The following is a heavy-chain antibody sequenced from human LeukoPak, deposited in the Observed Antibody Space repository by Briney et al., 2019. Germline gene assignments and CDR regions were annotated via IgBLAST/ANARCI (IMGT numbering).Heavy chain of an antibody. D-gene: IGHD6-13*01. J-gene: IGHJ5*02. CDR2: ISGSGGST. CDR1: RFTFSSYA. CDR3: AKVPYSTSLGIGDWFDP. V-gene: IGHV3-23*01. Sequence: PGGSLRLSCADSRFTFSSYAMSWVRQAPGKGLEWVSAISGSGGSTYYADSVKGRFTISRDNSKNTLYLQMNSLRAEDTAVYYCAKVPYSTSLGIGDWFDPWGQGTLVTVSS.